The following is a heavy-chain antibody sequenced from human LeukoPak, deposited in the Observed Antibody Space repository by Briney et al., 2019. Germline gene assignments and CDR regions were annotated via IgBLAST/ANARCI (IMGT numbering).Heavy chain of an antibody. CDR1: GFTFSTYA. D-gene: IGHD5-24*01. J-gene: IGHJ4*02. Sequence: PGGSLRLSCAASGFTFSTYAMDWVRQAPGKGLEWVSVIVGNGGGTDSVKGRFTISRDNSKNTLYLQMNSLRAEDTALYYCAKDRIPDGRYSIDFWGQGTLVTLSS. V-gene: IGHV3-23*01. CDR2: IVGNGGG. CDR3: AKDRIPDGRYSIDF.